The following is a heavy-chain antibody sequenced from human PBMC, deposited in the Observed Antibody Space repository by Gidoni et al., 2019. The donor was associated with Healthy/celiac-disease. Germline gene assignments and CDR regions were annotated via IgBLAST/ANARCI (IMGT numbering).Heavy chain of an antibody. CDR3: ATAITIFGVVGNNWFDP. CDR2: LDPEDGET. CDR1: GYTLTELS. Sequence: QVQLVQSGAEVKKPGASVKVSCKVYGYTLTELSMHWVRQAPGKGLEWMGGLDPEDGETIYAQKFQGRFTMTEDTSTDTAYMELSSLRSEDTAVYYCATAITIFGVVGNNWFDPWGQGTLVTVSS. V-gene: IGHV1-24*01. D-gene: IGHD3-3*01. J-gene: IGHJ5*02.